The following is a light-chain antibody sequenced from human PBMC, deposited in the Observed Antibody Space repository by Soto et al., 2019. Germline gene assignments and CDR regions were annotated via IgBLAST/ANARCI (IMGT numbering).Light chain of an antibody. Sequence: QSVLTQPPSVSGAPGQRVTISCPGSSSKIGAGYDVHWYQQLPGTAPKLLIYGNSNRPSGVPDRFSGSKSGTSASLAITGLQAEDEADYYCQSYDSSLSGWVFGTGTKVTVL. CDR1: SSKIGAGYD. J-gene: IGLJ1*01. CDR2: GNS. V-gene: IGLV1-40*01. CDR3: QSYDSSLSGWV.